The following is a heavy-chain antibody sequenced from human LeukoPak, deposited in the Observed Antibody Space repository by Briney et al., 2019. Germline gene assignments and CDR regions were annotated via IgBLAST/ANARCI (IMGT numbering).Heavy chain of an antibody. Sequence: GGSLRLSCAVSGFTFAMTWVRQAPGKGLEWVSGISGAGGGTYYADSVKGRFTISRDNAKNSLYLQMNSLRAEDTAVYYCARSGGSGWYSDYWGQGTLVTVSS. D-gene: IGHD6-19*01. CDR3: ARSGGSGWYSDY. J-gene: IGHJ4*02. CDR2: ISGAGGGT. V-gene: IGHV3-23*01. CDR1: GFTFA.